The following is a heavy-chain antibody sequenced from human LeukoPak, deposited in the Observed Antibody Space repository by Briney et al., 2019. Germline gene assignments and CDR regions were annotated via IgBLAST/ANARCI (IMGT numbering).Heavy chain of an antibody. CDR2: IYCTGSI. CDR1: GGSISSSNYY. D-gene: IGHD2-21*01. V-gene: IGHV4-39*01. J-gene: IGHJ3*02. CDR3: ARHGGNWGRDCLWAFDM. Sequence: SETLSLTCTVSGGSISSSNYYWGWIRQPPGKGLEWIGTIYCTGSIYYNPSLQSRLAIFIDTYKNPFSLKMRSVTAADTAVYYCARHGGNWGRDCLWAFDMWGQGTMVTVSS.